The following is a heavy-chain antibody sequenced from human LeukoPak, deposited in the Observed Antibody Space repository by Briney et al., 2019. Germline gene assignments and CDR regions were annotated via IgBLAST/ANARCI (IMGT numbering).Heavy chain of an antibody. V-gene: IGHV3-48*01. D-gene: IGHD5-12*01. CDR1: GFNFIDYS. J-gene: IGHJ4*01. CDR2: IGISSGNT. CDR3: ARDRRYAFDN. Sequence: GGSLRLSCAASGFNFIDYSMNWVRQAPGKGLEWISYIGISSGNTKYADSVKGRFTISRDKARNSLYLQMNSLRVEDTAVYYCARDRRYAFDNWGHGTLVTVSS.